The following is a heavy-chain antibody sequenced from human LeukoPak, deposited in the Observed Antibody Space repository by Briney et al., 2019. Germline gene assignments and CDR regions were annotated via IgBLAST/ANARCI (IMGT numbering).Heavy chain of an antibody. CDR3: ARDPFKGGGTSTHFDY. J-gene: IGHJ4*02. CDR1: GYTFSTYS. D-gene: IGHD1-1*01. Sequence: PGGSLRHSYAASGYTFSTYSMNWVRQAPGKGLEWVSSISSSSSHIYYADSMKGRFTISRDNAKNSLYLQMNSLRAEDTAVYYCARDPFKGGGTSTHFDYWGQGTLVTVSS. CDR2: ISSSSSHI. V-gene: IGHV3-21*01.